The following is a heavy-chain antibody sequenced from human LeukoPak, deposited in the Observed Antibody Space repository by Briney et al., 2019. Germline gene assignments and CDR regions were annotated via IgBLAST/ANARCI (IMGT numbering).Heavy chain of an antibody. CDR1: GGSISSGSYS. CDR2: IYTSGST. J-gene: IGHJ3*02. D-gene: IGHD3-10*01. Sequence: PSQTLSLTCTVSGGSISSGSYSWSWIRQPAGKGLEWIGRIYTSGSTNYNPYLKSRVTISVDTSKNQFSLKLSSVTAADTAVYYCARHYPLLWFGEGLGAFDIWGQGTMVTVSS. V-gene: IGHV4-61*02. CDR3: ARHYPLLWFGEGLGAFDI.